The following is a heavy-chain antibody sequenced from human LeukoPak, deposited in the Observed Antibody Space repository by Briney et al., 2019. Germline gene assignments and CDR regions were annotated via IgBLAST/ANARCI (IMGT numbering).Heavy chain of an antibody. CDR3: ARRYDSSGLTFDY. D-gene: IGHD3-22*01. V-gene: IGHV5-51*01. Sequence: GESLKISCQGPGYSFTSYWIGWVRQMPGKGLEWMGIIYPGDSDTRYSPSFQGQVTISADKSITTAYLQWSSLKASDTAMYYCARRYDSSGLTFDYWGQGTLVTVSS. J-gene: IGHJ4*02. CDR1: GYSFTSYW. CDR2: IYPGDSDT.